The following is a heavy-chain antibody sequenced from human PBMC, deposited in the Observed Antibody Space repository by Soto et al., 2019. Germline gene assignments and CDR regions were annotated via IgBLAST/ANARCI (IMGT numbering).Heavy chain of an antibody. CDR3: AKEKTPGIAVAGRLDAFDI. D-gene: IGHD6-19*01. CDR1: GFTFSSYA. Sequence: PGGSLRLSCAASGFTFSSYAMSWVRQAPGKGLEWVSAISGSGGSTYYADSVKGRFTISRDNSKNTLYLQMNSLRAEDTAVYYCAKEKTPGIAVAGRLDAFDIWGQGTMVT. CDR2: ISGSGGST. V-gene: IGHV3-23*01. J-gene: IGHJ3*02.